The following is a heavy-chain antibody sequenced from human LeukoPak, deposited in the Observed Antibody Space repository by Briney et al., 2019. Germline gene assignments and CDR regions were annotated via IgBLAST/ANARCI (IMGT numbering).Heavy chain of an antibody. CDR3: VKDVSGSYAFDY. Sequence: GGSLRLSCSASGFTFSRYAMHWVRQAPGKGLEYVSGINDNGGRTHYGDSVKGRFSISRDNSKNTLHLQMSTLRAEDTALYYCVKDVSGSYAFDYWGQGILVTVAS. J-gene: IGHJ4*02. CDR1: GFTFSRYA. D-gene: IGHD1-26*01. CDR2: INDNGGRT. V-gene: IGHV3-64D*09.